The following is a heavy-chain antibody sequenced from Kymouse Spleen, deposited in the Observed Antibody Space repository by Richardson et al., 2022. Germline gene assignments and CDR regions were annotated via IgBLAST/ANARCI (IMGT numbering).Heavy chain of an antibody. D-gene: IGHD1-26*01. Sequence: QVQLQESGPGLVKPSETLSLTCTVSGGSISSYYWSWIRQPPGKGLEWIGYIYYSGSTNYNPSLKSRVTISVDTSKNQFSLKLSSVTAADTAVYYCARDVVGAPWGQGTLVTVSS. CDR2: IYYSGST. V-gene: IGHV4-59*01. J-gene: IGHJ5*02. CDR1: GGSISSYY. CDR3: ARDVVGAP.